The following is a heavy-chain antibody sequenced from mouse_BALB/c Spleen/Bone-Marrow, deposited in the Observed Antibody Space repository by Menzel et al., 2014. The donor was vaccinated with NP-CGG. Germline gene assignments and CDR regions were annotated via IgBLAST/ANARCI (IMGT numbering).Heavy chain of an antibody. J-gene: IGHJ3*01. V-gene: IGHV14-3*02. CDR1: GFNIKDTH. CDR2: IDPANGNT. D-gene: IGHD1-1*01. CDR3: AGDYANTAWFAS. Sequence: EVKLMESGAELVKPGASVKLSCTPSGFNIKDTHMHWVKQRPEQGLEWIGRIDPANGNTKYDPNFQGKATITADTSSNTAYLQLSSLTSEDTAVYYCAGDYANTAWFASWCQGTLVTVS.